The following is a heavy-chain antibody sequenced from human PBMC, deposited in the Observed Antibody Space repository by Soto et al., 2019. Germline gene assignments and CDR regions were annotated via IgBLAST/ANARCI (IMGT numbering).Heavy chain of an antibody. D-gene: IGHD5-12*01. CDR1: GDTFGTFA. Sequence: VQLVQSGAEVKKPGSSVKVSCKTSGDTFGTFAINWIRQAPGRGLEWLGGGVPVFGTPNYAPDFQGRVTITADDSANTPFMEVISLGSDDAATYFCAPTSRGYTAFFEFWGLGTLVIVSS. CDR3: APTSRGYTAFFEF. V-gene: IGHV1-69*12. CDR2: GVPVFGTP. J-gene: IGHJ4*02.